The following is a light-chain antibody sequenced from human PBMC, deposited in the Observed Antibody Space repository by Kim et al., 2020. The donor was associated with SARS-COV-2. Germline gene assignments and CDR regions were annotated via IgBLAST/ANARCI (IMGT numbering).Light chain of an antibody. CDR2: DAS. Sequence: LPPGETAPLSFRASQSVSSYLAWYQQKPGQAPRLLIYDASNRATGIPARFSGSGSGTDFTLTISSLEPEDFAVYYCQQRSNWPPYTFGQGTKLEI. CDR3: QQRSNWPPYT. V-gene: IGKV3-11*01. CDR1: QSVSSY. J-gene: IGKJ2*01.